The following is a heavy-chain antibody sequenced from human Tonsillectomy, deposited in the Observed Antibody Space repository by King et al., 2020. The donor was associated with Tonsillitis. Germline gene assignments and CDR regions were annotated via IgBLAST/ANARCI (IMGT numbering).Heavy chain of an antibody. CDR2: IDGIGVST. CDR1: GFTFKNYA. CDR3: AKDASGAGVLVYYFDY. J-gene: IGHJ4*02. V-gene: IGHV3-23*04. Sequence: EVQLVESGGGLIQPGGSLRLSCAASGFTFKNYAMSWVRQAPGKGLEWVSTIDGIGVSTYYADSVEGRFAISRDNSKNTLYLQMTSLGVEDTAVYYWAKDASGAGVLVYYFDYWGQGTLVTVSS. D-gene: IGHD3-16*02.